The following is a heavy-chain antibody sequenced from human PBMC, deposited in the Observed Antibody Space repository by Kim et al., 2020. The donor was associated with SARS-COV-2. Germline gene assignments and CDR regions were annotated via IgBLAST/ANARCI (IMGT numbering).Heavy chain of an antibody. CDR2: INAGNGNT. D-gene: IGHD6-13*01. J-gene: IGHJ4*02. CDR1: GYTFTSYA. Sequence: ASVKVSCKASGYTFTSYAMHWVRQAPGQRLEWMGWINAGNGNTKYSQKFQGRVTITRDTSASTAYMELSSLRSEDTAVYYCARDHSSSWYGRENYFDYWGQGTLVTVSS. V-gene: IGHV1-3*01. CDR3: ARDHSSSWYGRENYFDY.